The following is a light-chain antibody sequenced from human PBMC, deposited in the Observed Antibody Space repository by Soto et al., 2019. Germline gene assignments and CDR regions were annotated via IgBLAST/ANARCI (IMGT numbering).Light chain of an antibody. V-gene: IGKV1-5*03. CDR1: QSIGSW. Sequence: DIQMTQSPSTLSASAGDRVTITCRASQSIGSWLAWYQQKPGKAPNLLIYKASNLESGVPSRFSGSGSGTEFTLTISSLQPDDFTTYYCQQYNNYAWTFGQGTKVDIK. J-gene: IGKJ1*01. CDR2: KAS. CDR3: QQYNNYAWT.